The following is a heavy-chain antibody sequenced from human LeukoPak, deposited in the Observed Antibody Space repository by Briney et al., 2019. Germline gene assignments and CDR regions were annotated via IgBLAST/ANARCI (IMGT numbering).Heavy chain of an antibody. D-gene: IGHD4-23*01. CDR3: VRDDNAGHSGLGDF. J-gene: IGHJ4*02. V-gene: IGHV3-74*01. CDR2: ISSDGSST. CDR1: GFTFSRNA. Sequence: GGSLRLSWAASGFTFSRNAMHWVRQAPGKGLVWVSHISSDGSSTTYADSVKGRFTISRDNAKNTLSLQMNSLRAEDTAVYYCVRDDNAGHSGLGDFWGQGTLVTVSS.